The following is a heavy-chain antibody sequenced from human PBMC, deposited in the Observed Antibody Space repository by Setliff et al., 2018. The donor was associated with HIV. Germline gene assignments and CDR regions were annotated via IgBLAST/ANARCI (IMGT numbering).Heavy chain of an antibody. J-gene: IGHJ4*02. CDR1: GFPFSAYA. D-gene: IGHD3-9*01. Sequence: PGGSLRLSCEASGFPFSAYAFSWVRQAPGKGLEWVSTSGNGGIIVYTDSVKGRFTMSRDNAKNMLYLQMNSLSADDTAVYYCVRDRDWAFDYWGQGILVTVSS. CDR3: VRDRDWAFDY. V-gene: IGHV3-23*01. CDR2: SGNGGII.